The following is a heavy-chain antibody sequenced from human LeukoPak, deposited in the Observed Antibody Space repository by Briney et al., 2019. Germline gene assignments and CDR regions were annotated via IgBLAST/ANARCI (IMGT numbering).Heavy chain of an antibody. D-gene: IGHD5-12*01. Sequence: SETLSLTCTVSGGSISSGGYYWSWIRQHPGKGLEWIGYIYYSGSTYYNPSLKSRVTISVDTSKNQFSLKLSSVTAADTAVYYCAATDIVATPDAFDIWGQGTMVTVSS. V-gene: IGHV4-31*03. CDR2: IYYSGST. CDR3: AATDIVATPDAFDI. J-gene: IGHJ3*02. CDR1: GGSISSGGYY.